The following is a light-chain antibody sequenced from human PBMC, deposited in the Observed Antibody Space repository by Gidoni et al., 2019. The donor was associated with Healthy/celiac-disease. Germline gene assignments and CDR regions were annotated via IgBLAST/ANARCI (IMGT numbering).Light chain of an antibody. CDR3: QQYGSSPWT. J-gene: IGKJ1*01. CDR2: GAS. Sequence: EIVLTQSPGTLSLSPGERATLSCRASQSVSSSYLAWYQQKPGQAPRLLIDGASSRATGIPDRFSGSGSGTDCTLTISRLEPEDFAVYYCQQYGSSPWTFGQGTKVEIK. V-gene: IGKV3-20*01. CDR1: QSVSSSY.